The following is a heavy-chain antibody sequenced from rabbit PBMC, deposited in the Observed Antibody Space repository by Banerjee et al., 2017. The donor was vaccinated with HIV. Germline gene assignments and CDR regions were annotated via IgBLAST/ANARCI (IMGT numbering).Heavy chain of an antibody. J-gene: IGHJ4*01. CDR1: GFSFSSSYY. Sequence: QSLEESGGDLVKPGASLTLTCTASGFSFSSSYYMCWVRQAPGKGLEWIACIYAGSSGSTYYASWAKGRFTISKTSSTSVTLQLTSLTVADTATYFCMRYQYVNGWAFNLWGPGTLVTVS. D-gene: IGHD4-1*01. CDR2: IYAGSSGST. V-gene: IGHV1S40*01. CDR3: MRYQYVNGWAFNL.